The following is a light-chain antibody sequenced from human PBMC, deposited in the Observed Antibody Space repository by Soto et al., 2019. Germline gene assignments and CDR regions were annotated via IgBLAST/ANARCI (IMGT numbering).Light chain of an antibody. Sequence: QSVLTQAPSVSAAPGQKVTIFCSGSSTNIGSNYVSWYQQLPGTAPKLLIYETNQRPSGIPDRFSGSKSGTSATLGITGLQTGDEADYYYGTWDSSLSAVVFGGGTKLTVL. CDR1: STNIGSNY. CDR2: ETN. J-gene: IGLJ2*01. CDR3: GTWDSSLSAVV. V-gene: IGLV1-51*02.